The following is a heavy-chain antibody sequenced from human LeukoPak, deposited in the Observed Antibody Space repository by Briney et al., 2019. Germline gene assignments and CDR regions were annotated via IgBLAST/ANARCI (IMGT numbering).Heavy chain of an antibody. CDR2: IYSSGST. D-gene: IGHD6-13*01. J-gene: IGHJ4*02. CDR1: GGSISSGSHY. Sequence: PSETLSLTCTVSGGSISSGSHYWNWIRQAAGKGLEWIGRIYSSGSTNYNPSLKSRVTISVDTSKNQFSLKLSSVTAADTAVYYCARFQRHSPWDYWGQGTLVTVSP. CDR3: ARFQRHSPWDY. V-gene: IGHV4-61*02.